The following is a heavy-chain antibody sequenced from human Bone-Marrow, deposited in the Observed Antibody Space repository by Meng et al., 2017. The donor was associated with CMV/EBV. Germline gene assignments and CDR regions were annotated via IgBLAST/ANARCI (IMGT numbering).Heavy chain of an antibody. Sequence: GESLKISCVVSGFTVSMNHMSWVRQAPGKGLEWVSSISSSSSYIYYADSVKGRFTISRDNAKNSLYLQMNSLRAEDTAVYYCARDPRVKSYVVVPAAPDYWGQGTMVTVSS. D-gene: IGHD2-2*01. CDR3: ARDPRVKSYVVVPAAPDY. J-gene: IGHJ4*02. CDR2: ISSSSSYI. V-gene: IGHV3-21*01. CDR1: GFTVSMNH.